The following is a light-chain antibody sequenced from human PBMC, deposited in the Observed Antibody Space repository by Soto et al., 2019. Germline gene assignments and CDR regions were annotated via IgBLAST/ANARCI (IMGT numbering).Light chain of an antibody. CDR1: TGAVTSGHF. Sequence: QTVVTQEPSLTVSPGGTVTLTCGSTTGAVTSGHFPSWFQQKPGQAPRTLIYDTTNKHSLTPARFSASLLGGKAALTLSGAQPEDEAEYYCLLSYSDAPVFGGGTKLTVL. V-gene: IGLV7-46*01. J-gene: IGLJ3*02. CDR2: DTT. CDR3: LLSYSDAPV.